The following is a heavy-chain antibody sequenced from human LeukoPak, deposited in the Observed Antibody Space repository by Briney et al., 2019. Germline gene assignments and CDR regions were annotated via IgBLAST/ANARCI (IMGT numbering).Heavy chain of an antibody. D-gene: IGHD6-19*01. Sequence: GRSLRLSCAASGFTFDDYAMHWVRQAPGKGLEWVSGISWNSGSIGYADSVKGRFTISRDNAKNSLYLQMNSLRAEDTALYYCAKDMAAVAGTPWYFDLWGRGTLVTVSS. J-gene: IGHJ2*01. CDR2: ISWNSGSI. V-gene: IGHV3-9*01. CDR1: GFTFDDYA. CDR3: AKDMAAVAGTPWYFDL.